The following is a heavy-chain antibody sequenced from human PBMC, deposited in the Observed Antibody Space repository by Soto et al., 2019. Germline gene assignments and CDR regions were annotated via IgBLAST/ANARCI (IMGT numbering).Heavy chain of an antibody. V-gene: IGHV4-34*01. D-gene: IGHD3-10*01. Sequence: KPSETLSLTCAVYGGSFSGYYWSWIRQPPGKGLEWIGEINHSGSTNYNPSLKSRVTISVDTSKNQFSLKLSSVTAADTAVYYCARVTTYYYGSGSTNRFDPWGQGTLVTVS. CDR3: ARVTTYYYGSGSTNRFDP. J-gene: IGHJ5*02. CDR1: GGSFSGYY. CDR2: INHSGST.